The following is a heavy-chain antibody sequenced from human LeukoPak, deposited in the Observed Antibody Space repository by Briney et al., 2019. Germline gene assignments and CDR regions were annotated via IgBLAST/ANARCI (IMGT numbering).Heavy chain of an antibody. D-gene: IGHD4-11*01. V-gene: IGHV4-34*01. Sequence: SETLSLTCAVYGGSFSGYYWSWFRQPPGKGLEWIGEINHSGSTNYNPSLKSRVTISVDTSKNQFSLKLSSVTAADTAVYYCARGFTVTTRRVFDPWGQGTLVTVSS. CDR2: INHSGST. J-gene: IGHJ5*02. CDR3: ARGFTVTTRRVFDP. CDR1: GGSFSGYY.